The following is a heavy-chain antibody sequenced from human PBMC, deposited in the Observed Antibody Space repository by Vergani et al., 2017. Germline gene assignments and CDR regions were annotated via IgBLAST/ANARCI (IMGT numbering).Heavy chain of an antibody. Sequence: EVPLVQSGAEVKKPGESLKISCQGSGYSITKYWIAWVRQRPGKGLEWMGIIYAGGSDVRYSPSSQGQVTMSVDKSLSTAYLQWSSLKASDTATYYCAKTHDFSSLYSSYNWFDPWGQGTQVTVSS. D-gene: IGHD3-3*01. CDR2: IYAGGSDV. CDR1: GYSITKYW. CDR3: AKTHDFSSLYSSYNWFDP. J-gene: IGHJ5*02. V-gene: IGHV5-51*03.